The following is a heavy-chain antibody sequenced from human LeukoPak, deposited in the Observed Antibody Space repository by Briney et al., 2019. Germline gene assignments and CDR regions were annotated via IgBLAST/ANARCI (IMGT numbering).Heavy chain of an antibody. CDR2: IKGGGGDP. CDR1: GSIFSTYA. V-gene: IGHV3-23*01. CDR3: AKGGHDFNPFYW. Sequence: PGGSLRLSCAASGSIFSTYAMGWVRQAPGKGLEWVSSIKGGGGDPFYADSVKGRFTISRDNSKNTLFLQLNSLRAEDSAVYYCAKGGHDFNPFYWWGQGTLVTVSS. J-gene: IGHJ4*02. D-gene: IGHD2-21*02.